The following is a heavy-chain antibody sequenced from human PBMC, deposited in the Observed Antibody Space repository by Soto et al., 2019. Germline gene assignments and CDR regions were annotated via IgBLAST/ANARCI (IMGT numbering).Heavy chain of an antibody. D-gene: IGHD3-10*01. J-gene: IGHJ6*02. V-gene: IGHV5-51*01. Sequence: PGESLKISCKGSGYSFTSYWIGWVRQMPGKGLEWMGIIYPGDSDTRYSPSFQGQVTISADKSIGTAYLQWSSLKASDTAMYYCVTLNLPLSYYCSGSFDYYGMDVWGQGTTVTVSS. CDR1: GYSFTSYW. CDR2: IYPGDSDT. CDR3: VTLNLPLSYYCSGSFDYYGMDV.